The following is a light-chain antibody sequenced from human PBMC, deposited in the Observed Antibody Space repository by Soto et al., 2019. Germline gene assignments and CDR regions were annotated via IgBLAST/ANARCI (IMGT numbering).Light chain of an antibody. CDR2: DVT. CDR1: SSDIGGYNF. CDR3: ASYGGVNNLL. J-gene: IGLJ2*01. Sequence: QSALTQPPSASGSPGQSVTISCTGTSSDIGGYNFVSWYQQHPGKAPKLMISDVTKRPSGVPDRFSGSKSGNTASLTVSGLQAEDEADYYCASYGGVNNLLFGGGTKLTVL. V-gene: IGLV2-8*01.